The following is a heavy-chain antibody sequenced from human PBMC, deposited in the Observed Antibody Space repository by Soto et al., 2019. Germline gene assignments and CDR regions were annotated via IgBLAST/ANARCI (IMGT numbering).Heavy chain of an antibody. CDR1: GFTFSSYG. J-gene: IGHJ4*02. V-gene: IGHV3-30*18. D-gene: IGHD5-12*01. CDR2: ISYDGSNK. CDR3: AKDLGRDGYRSFDY. Sequence: GGSLRLSCAASGFTFSSYGMRWVRQAPGKGLEWVAVISYDGSNKYYADSVKGRFTISRDNSKNTLYLQMNSLRAEDTAVYYCAKDLGRDGYRSFDYWGQGTLVTVSS.